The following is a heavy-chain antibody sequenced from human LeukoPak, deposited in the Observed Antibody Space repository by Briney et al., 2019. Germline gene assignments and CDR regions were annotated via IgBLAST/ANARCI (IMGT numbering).Heavy chain of an antibody. J-gene: IGHJ4*02. CDR1: GGSISTHNYY. CDR3: ARAEYSSSWYLGY. V-gene: IGHV4-39*07. D-gene: IGHD6-13*01. Sequence: SETLSLTCTVSGGSISTHNYYWGWIRQPPGKGLEWIGSIYYSGSTFYNPSLKSRVTISVDTSKNQFSLKLSSVTAADTAVYYCARAEYSSSWYLGYWGQGTLVTVSS. CDR2: IYYSGST.